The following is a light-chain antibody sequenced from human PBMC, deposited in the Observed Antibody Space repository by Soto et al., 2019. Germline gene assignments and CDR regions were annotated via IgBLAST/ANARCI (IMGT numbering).Light chain of an antibody. CDR2: EVV. V-gene: IGLV2-8*01. J-gene: IGLJ2*01. Sequence: QSALTQPPSASESPGQSATISCTGTSSDVGGYNYVSWYQQHPGAAPKLMIYEVVKRPSGVPDRFSGSKSGNTAFLTVSGLQAEDESDYYCSSYGGDNNVVFGGGTKLTVL. CDR3: SSYGGDNNVV. CDR1: SSDVGGYNY.